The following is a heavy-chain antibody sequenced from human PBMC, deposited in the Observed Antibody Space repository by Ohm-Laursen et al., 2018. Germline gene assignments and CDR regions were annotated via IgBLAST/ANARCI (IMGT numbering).Heavy chain of an antibody. CDR2: LDWNDDE. D-gene: IGHD3-3*02. CDR1: GFSLNTSGVG. V-gene: IGHV2-5*01. Sequence: PTQTLTLTRTLSGFSLNTSGVGVGWIRQPPGKAPEWLALLDWNDDERYTPSLKHRLTIAKDTSKNQVVLRMTNVDPVDTATYFCVHTSAFLQWSLVDVWGQGTTVTVSS. J-gene: IGHJ6*02. CDR3: VHTSAFLQWSLVDV.